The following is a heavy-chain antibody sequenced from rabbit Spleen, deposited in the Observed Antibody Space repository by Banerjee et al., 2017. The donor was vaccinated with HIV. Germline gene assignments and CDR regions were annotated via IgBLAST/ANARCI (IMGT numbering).Heavy chain of an antibody. CDR3: ARGDYGFYGGAAYFNL. J-gene: IGHJ4*01. CDR1: GFSFSNNYY. Sequence: QSLEESGGDLVKPGASLTLTCTASGFSFSNNYYICWVRQAPGKGLEWIACIYGGSSANSYYASWVNGRFTISRASTTVTLQMTSLTVADTATYFCARGDYGFYGGAAYFNLWGQGTLVTVS. V-gene: IGHV1S40*01. CDR2: IYGGSSANS. D-gene: IGHD6-1*01.